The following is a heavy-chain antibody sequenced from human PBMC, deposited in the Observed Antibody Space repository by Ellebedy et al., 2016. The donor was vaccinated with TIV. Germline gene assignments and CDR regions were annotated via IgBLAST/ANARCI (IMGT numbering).Heavy chain of an antibody. CDR2: ISPSGDIT. CDR3: TKRGVAWAAFDI. J-gene: IGHJ3*02. Sequence: GESLKISCAASGFTFRDFAMNWVRQAPGKGLEWVSAISPSGDITHFADSVKGRFTISRDNSQDTVHLQMHSLRAEDTAVYYCTKRGVAWAAFDIWGPGTLVTVSS. CDR1: GFTFRDFA. V-gene: IGHV3-23*01. D-gene: IGHD7-27*01.